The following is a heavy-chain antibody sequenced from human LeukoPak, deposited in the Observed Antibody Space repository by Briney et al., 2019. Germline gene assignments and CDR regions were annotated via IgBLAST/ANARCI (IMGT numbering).Heavy chain of an antibody. D-gene: IGHD5-24*01. V-gene: IGHV3-30*18. Sequence: PGRSLILSCAASGFAFSDYGMHWVRQAPGKGLEWVAVISSDGSNEYYADSVRGRSTISRDNSKNTVCMQLRSLRGEDTAVYYCAKDRLDGYNFRGMDVWGQGTTVSVSS. CDR1: GFAFSDYG. CDR2: ISSDGSNE. CDR3: AKDRLDGYNFRGMDV. J-gene: IGHJ6*02.